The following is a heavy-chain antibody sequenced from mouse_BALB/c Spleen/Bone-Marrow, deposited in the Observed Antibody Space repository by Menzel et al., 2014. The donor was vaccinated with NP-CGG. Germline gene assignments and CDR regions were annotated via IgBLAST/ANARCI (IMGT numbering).Heavy chain of an antibody. V-gene: IGHV5-4*02. CDR1: GFTFSDYY. CDR2: ISDGGSYT. J-gene: IGHJ2*01. Sequence: EVKLVDSGGGLVKPGGSLKLSCAASGFTFSDYYMYWVRQTPERRLEWVATISDGGSYTYYPDSVKGRFTISRDNAKNNLYLQMSSLKSEDTAMYYCARVSYDYFDYWGQGTTLTVSS. CDR3: ARVSYDYFDY. D-gene: IGHD2-4*01.